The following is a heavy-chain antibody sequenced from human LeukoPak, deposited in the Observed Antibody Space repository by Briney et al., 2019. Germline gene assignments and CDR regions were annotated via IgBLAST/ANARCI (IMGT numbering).Heavy chain of an antibody. D-gene: IGHD3-16*02. CDR1: GGSISSYY. CDR2: IYYSGST. V-gene: IGHV4-59*01. Sequence: SETLSLTCTVSGGSISSYYWSWIRQPPGKGLEWIGYIYYSGSTNYIPSLKSRVTISVDTSKNQFSLKLSSVTAADTAVYYCARVSVTVIDYWGQGTLVTVSS. CDR3: ARVSVTVIDY. J-gene: IGHJ4*02.